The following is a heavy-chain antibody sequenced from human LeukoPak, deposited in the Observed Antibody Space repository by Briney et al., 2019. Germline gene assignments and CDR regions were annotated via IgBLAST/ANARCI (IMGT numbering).Heavy chain of an antibody. Sequence: NPSETLSLTCAVYGGSFSGYYWSWIRQPPGKGLEWIGEINHSGGTNYNPSLKSRVTISVDTSKNQFSLKLTSVAAADTAVHYCWVCYDSSGYPHNFDYWGQGTLVTVSS. CDR3: WVCYDSSGYPHNFDY. J-gene: IGHJ4*02. CDR2: INHSGGT. D-gene: IGHD3-22*01. V-gene: IGHV4-34*01. CDR1: GGSFSGYY.